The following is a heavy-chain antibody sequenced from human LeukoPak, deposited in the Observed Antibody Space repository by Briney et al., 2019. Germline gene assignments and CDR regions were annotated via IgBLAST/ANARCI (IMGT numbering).Heavy chain of an antibody. CDR3: ARNYMIAHAFDI. Sequence: PSETLSLTCTVSGDSISSSSYYWGWIRQPPGKGPEWIGRIYTSGSTNYNPSLKSRVTMSVDTSKNQFSLKLSSVTAADTAVYYCARNYMIAHAFDIWGQGTMVTVSS. CDR2: IYTSGST. V-gene: IGHV4-39*07. D-gene: IGHD3-10*01. J-gene: IGHJ3*02. CDR1: GDSISSSSYY.